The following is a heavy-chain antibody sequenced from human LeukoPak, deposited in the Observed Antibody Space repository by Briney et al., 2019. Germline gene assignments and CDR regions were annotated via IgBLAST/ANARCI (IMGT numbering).Heavy chain of an antibody. CDR1: GDSISSSGDY. V-gene: IGHV4-39*01. CDR3: AKIGDAGLGSHDY. D-gene: IGHD3-10*01. CDR2: IYYSGST. Sequence: SETLSLTCTVSGDSISSSGDYWGWIRQPPGKGLEWIGNIYYSGSTYYSPSLKSRVTIAVDTSKNQFSLKLTSVTAADTAVYHCAKIGDAGLGSHDYWGQGTLVTISS. J-gene: IGHJ4*02.